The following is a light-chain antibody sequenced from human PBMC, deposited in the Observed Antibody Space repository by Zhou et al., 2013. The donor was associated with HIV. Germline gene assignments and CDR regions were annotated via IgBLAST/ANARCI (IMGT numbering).Light chain of an antibody. Sequence: EIMMTQSPATLSVSPGERATLSCRASQSISSNLAWYQKKPGQAPRLLIYGASTRATGVPARFSGSGSGTEFTLTISNMQSEDFAVYYCQQYNNWPPWTFGQGTKVEIK. J-gene: IGKJ1*01. CDR3: QQYNNWPPWT. V-gene: IGKV3-15*01. CDR1: QSISSN. CDR2: GAS.